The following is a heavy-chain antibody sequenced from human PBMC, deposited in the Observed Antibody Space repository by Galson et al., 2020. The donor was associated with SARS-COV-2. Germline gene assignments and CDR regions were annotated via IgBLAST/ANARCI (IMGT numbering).Heavy chain of an antibody. V-gene: IGHV1-46*01. Sequence: ASVMVSCKASGNTFTNHYMHWVRQAPGQGLEWMGIINPSGGGTRYGQKFPDRVTMTRDTSTSTVYMELSSLRSEDTAVYYCAAIVVEAFDIWGQGTMVTVSS. D-gene: IGHD3-22*01. CDR1: GNTFTNHY. CDR3: AAIVVEAFDI. J-gene: IGHJ3*02. CDR2: INPSGGGT.